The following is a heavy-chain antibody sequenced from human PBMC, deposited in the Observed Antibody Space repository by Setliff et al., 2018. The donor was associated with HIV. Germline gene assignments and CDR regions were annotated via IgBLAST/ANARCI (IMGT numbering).Heavy chain of an antibody. Sequence: GGSLRLSCAASGFTFSDYYMSWIRQAPGKGLEWISYISSSGSTIYYADSVRGRFTISRDNAKNSLYLQMNSRRAEDTAVYYCARTACSLAMGCYFDFWGRGTLVTVSS. CDR2: ISSSGSTI. V-gene: IGHV3-11*04. CDR1: GFTFSDYY. D-gene: IGHD2-8*01. CDR3: ARTACSLAMGCYFDF. J-gene: IGHJ4*02.